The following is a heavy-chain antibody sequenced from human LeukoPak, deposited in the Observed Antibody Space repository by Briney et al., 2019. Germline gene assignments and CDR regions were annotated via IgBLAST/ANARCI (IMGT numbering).Heavy chain of an antibody. CDR3: ARQVSISAFDI. Sequence: SGTLSLTCAVYIGSFSGYHWSWIRQPPGRGLEWIGEIDHSGNTKYNPSLKSRVTISADTSKNQFSLKLRALSAADTAVYFCARQVSISAFDIWRRGTLVTVSS. J-gene: IGHJ4*02. D-gene: IGHD2-21*01. V-gene: IGHV4-34*01. CDR1: IGSFSGYH. CDR2: IDHSGNT.